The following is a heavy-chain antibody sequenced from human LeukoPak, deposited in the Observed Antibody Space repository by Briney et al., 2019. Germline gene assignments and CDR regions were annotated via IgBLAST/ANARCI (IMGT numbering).Heavy chain of an antibody. Sequence: SETLSLTCAAYGGSFSGYYWSWIRQPPGKGLEWIGEINHSGSTNYNPSLKSRVTISVDTSKNQFSLKLSSVTAADTAVYYCARITMVRGVTPFDYWGQGTLVTVSS. V-gene: IGHV4-34*01. CDR1: GGSFSGYY. D-gene: IGHD3-10*01. CDR2: INHSGST. J-gene: IGHJ4*02. CDR3: ARITMVRGVTPFDY.